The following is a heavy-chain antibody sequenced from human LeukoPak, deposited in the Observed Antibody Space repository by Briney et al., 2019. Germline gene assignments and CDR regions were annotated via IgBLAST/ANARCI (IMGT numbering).Heavy chain of an antibody. CDR2: IYYSGST. D-gene: IGHD6-13*01. V-gene: IGHV4-39*01. Sequence: SSETLSLTCTVSGRSISSSSYYWGWIRQPPGKGLERFGSIYYSGSTYYNPSLKSRVTISVDTSKNQFSLELSSVTAADTAVYYCARLKRGPGIAAAGLADYWGQGTLVTVSS. CDR3: ARLKRGPGIAAAGLADY. CDR1: GRSISSSSYY. J-gene: IGHJ4*02.